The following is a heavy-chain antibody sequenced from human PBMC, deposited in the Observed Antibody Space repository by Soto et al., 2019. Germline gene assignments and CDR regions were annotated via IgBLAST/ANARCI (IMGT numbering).Heavy chain of an antibody. D-gene: IGHD2-2*01. V-gene: IGHV4-4*07. Sequence: NPSETLSLTCTVSGGSIGSYDWSWIRQPAGKGLECIGRIYISGSTTYNPSLKSRVTMSVDTSKNQFSLKLRSVTAADTAVYYCARVPPYHAAFDSWSQGTMVTVSS. CDR1: GGSIGSYD. CDR3: ARVPPYHAAFDS. CDR2: IYISGST. J-gene: IGHJ3*02.